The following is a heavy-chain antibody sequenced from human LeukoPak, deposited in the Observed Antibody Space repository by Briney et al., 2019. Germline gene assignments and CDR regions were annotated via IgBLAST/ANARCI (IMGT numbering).Heavy chain of an antibody. Sequence: EASVKVSCKASEHTFTNYDINWVRQGAGQGHEWMGWMNPHRAHPRYAQKSQGRITMPRNTSLRTVYMELRSLRSEDTAVYYCARMVTYSDYWGQGSQVIVSS. V-gene: IGHV1-8*01. CDR3: ARMVTYSDY. CDR2: MNPHRAHP. D-gene: IGHD2-21*02. J-gene: IGHJ4*02. CDR1: EHTFTNYD.